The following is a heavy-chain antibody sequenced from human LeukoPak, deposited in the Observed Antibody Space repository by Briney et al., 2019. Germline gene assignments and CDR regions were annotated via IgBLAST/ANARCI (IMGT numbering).Heavy chain of an antibody. CDR3: ARMVGYSYSDY. CDR2: IIPFYDAT. D-gene: IGHD5-18*01. V-gene: IGHV1-69*13. J-gene: IGHJ4*02. CDR1: GYTFTGYY. Sequence: SVKVSCKASGYTFTGYYMHWVRQAPGQGLEWMGGIIPFYDATNYAQNFQGRVTITADASTSTFDMELSSLRYEDTAVYFCARMVGYSYSDYWGQGTLVTVPS.